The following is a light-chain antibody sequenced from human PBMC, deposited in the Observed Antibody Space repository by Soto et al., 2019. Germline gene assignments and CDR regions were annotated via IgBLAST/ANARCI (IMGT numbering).Light chain of an antibody. CDR3: QQYYVTPLT. J-gene: IGKJ4*01. V-gene: IGKV4-1*01. CDR2: WAS. Sequence: DIVMSQSPDSLAVSLGERATINCKSSQSVFYSSNNKNYLAWYQQRPGQPPELLIYWASTRESGVPDRFSGSGSGTDFTLTISSLQAEDVAVYYCQQYYVTPLTFGGGTKVEIK. CDR1: QSVFYSSNNKNY.